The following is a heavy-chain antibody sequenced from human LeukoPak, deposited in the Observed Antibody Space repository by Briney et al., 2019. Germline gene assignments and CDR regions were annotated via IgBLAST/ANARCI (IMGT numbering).Heavy chain of an antibody. Sequence: PSETLSLTCTVSGYSISSGYYWGWIRPPPGKGLEWIGSLYYSGNVYYSGSPHYNPSLQSRVTMSVDTSKNQFSLKLSSVTAADTAVYYCARHPHDYYDSNAYYYGDAFDIWGQGTMVAVSS. D-gene: IGHD3-22*01. V-gene: IGHV4-38-2*02. J-gene: IGHJ3*02. CDR1: GYSISSGYY. CDR3: ARHPHDYYDSNAYYYGDAFDI. CDR2: LYYSGNVYYSGSP.